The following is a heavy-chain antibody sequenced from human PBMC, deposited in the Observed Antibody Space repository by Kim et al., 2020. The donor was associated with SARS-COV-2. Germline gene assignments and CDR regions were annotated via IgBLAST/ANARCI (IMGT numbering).Heavy chain of an antibody. CDR1: GGSISSYY. Sequence: SETLSLTCTVSGGSISSYYWSWIRQPPGKGLEWIGYIYYSGSTNYNPSLKSRVTISVDTSKNQFSLKLSSVTAADTAVYYCARARGGKSRKLYNWFDPWGQGTLVTVSS. D-gene: IGHD2-15*01. V-gene: IGHV4-59*13. CDR3: ARARGGKSRKLYNWFDP. CDR2: IYYSGST. J-gene: IGHJ5*02.